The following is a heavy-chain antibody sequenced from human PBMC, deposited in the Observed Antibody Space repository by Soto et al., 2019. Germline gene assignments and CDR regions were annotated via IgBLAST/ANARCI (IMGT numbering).Heavy chain of an antibody. V-gene: IGHV1-46*01. CDR2: INPSGGST. CDR3: ARGLGSSGWYSPWDAFDI. Sequence: GASVKVSCKASGYTFTSYYMHWVRQAPGQGLEWMGIINPSGGSTSYAQKFQGRVTMTRDTSTSTVYMELNSLRAEDTAVYYCARGLGSSGWYSPWDAFDIWGQGTMVT. CDR1: GYTFTSYY. D-gene: IGHD6-19*01. J-gene: IGHJ3*02.